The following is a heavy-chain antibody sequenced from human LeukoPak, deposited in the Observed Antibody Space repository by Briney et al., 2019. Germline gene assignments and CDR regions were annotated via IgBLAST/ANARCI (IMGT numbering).Heavy chain of an antibody. CDR2: INNSGGSPI. Sequence: GGSLRLSCAASGFMFSDYYMSWMRQAPGKGLEWVSYINNSGGSPIYNADSVKGRFTISRDNAKNSLYLQMNSLRAEDTAVYYCARVRGSYAFDYWGQGTLVTVSS. V-gene: IGHV3-11*01. CDR3: ARVRGSYAFDY. CDR1: GFMFSDYY. J-gene: IGHJ4*02. D-gene: IGHD1-26*01.